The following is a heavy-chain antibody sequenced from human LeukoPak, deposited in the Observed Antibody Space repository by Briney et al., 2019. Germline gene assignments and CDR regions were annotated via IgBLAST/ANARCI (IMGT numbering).Heavy chain of an antibody. CDR2: IKPSGSEK. CDR3: ARDLDTYVVLTAYDTFDI. V-gene: IGHV3-7*01. Sequence: GGSLRLSYEGSGFTFSNYWMTWVRQAPEKGLEWVANIKPSGSEKHYADSVEGRFTISRDNAKNSLYLQMNSLRAEDTAVYYCARDLDTYVVLTAYDTFDIWGQGTMVTVSS. CDR1: GFTFSNYW. J-gene: IGHJ3*02. D-gene: IGHD2-21*02.